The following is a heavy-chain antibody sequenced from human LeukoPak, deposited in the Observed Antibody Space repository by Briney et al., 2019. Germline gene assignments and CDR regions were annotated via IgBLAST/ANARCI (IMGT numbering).Heavy chain of an antibody. D-gene: IGHD2-2*01. CDR2: INPNSGGT. Sequence: ASVKVSCKASGYTFTGYYMHWLRQAPGQGLEWMGWINPNSGGTNYAQKFQGRVTMTRDTSISTAYMELSRLRSDDTAVYYCAAPYCSSTSCLEYFQHWGQGTLVTVPS. CDR1: GYTFTGYY. CDR3: AAPYCSSTSCLEYFQH. J-gene: IGHJ1*01. V-gene: IGHV1-2*02.